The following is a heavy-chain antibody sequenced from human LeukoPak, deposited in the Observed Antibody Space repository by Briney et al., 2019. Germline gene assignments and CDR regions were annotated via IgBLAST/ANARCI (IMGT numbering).Heavy chain of an antibody. CDR3: VSPRGFSYGYFDY. CDR1: GGSISSSSAY. D-gene: IGHD5-18*01. Sequence: SETLSLTCTVSGGSISSSSAYWGWIRQPPGKGLEWIGSIYYSKNTYYNPSLKSRLTISADTSKNQFSLPLGSVRATDPAVYYCVSPRGFSYGYFDYWGQGTLVTVSS. V-gene: IGHV4-39*01. J-gene: IGHJ4*02. CDR2: IYYSKNT.